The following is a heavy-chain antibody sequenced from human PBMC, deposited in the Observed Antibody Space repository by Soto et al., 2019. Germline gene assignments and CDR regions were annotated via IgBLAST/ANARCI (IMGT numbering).Heavy chain of an antibody. J-gene: IGHJ4*02. Sequence: SETLSLTCTVSGGSISSGDYYWSWIRQPPGKGLEWIGYIYYSGSTYYNPSLKSRVTISVDTSKNQFSLKLSSVTAADTAVYYCARVDTAMVNPFDYWGQGTLVTVSS. CDR2: IYYSGST. V-gene: IGHV4-30-4*01. CDR1: GGSISSGDYY. CDR3: ARVDTAMVNPFDY. D-gene: IGHD5-18*01.